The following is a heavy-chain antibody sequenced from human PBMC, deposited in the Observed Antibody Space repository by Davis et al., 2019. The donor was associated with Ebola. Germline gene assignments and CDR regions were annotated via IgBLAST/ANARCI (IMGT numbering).Heavy chain of an antibody. CDR1: GYTFTGYY. V-gene: IGHV1-2*04. CDR2: INPNSGGT. J-gene: IGHJ4*02. D-gene: IGHD3-10*01. CDR3: SSRGGYYYGSGSYSKFDY. Sequence: ASVKVSCKASGYTFTGYYMHWVRQAPGQGLEWMGWINPNSGGTNYAQKFQGWVTMTRDTSISTAYMELSRLRSDDTAVYYCSSRGGYYYGSGSYSKFDYWGQGTLVTVSS.